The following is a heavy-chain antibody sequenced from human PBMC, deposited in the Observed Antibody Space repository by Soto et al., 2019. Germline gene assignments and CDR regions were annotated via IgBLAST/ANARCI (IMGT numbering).Heavy chain of an antibody. J-gene: IGHJ6*02. CDR3: ARDPGIAAARPGLHYYYGMDV. Sequence: SETLSLTCTVSGGSISSGGYYWSWIRQHPGKGLEWIGYIYYSGSTYYNPSLKSRVTISVGTSKNQFSLKLSSVTAADTAVYYCARDPGIAAARPGLHYYYGMDVWGQGTTVTVSS. CDR1: GGSISSGGYY. D-gene: IGHD6-13*01. CDR2: IYYSGST. V-gene: IGHV4-31*03.